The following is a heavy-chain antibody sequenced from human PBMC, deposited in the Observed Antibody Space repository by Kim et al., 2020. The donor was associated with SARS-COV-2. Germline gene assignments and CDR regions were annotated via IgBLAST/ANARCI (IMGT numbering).Heavy chain of an antibody. J-gene: IGHJ5*02. D-gene: IGHD6-13*01. V-gene: IGHV1-24*01. CDR3: ATGRGIAAAGLVEFDP. CDR2: FDPEDGET. CDR1: GYTLTELS. Sequence: ASVKVSCKVSGYTLTELSMHWVRQAPGKGLEWMGGFDPEDGETIYAQKFQGRVTMTEDTSTDTAYMELSSLRSEDTAVYYCATGRGIAAAGLVEFDPWGQGTLVTVSS.